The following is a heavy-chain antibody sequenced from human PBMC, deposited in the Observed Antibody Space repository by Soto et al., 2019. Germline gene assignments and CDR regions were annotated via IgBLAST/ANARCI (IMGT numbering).Heavy chain of an antibody. J-gene: IGHJ6*02. CDR1: GFTFSSYA. CDR3: AKDLGYDFWSGYYTIPGNAYYYYGMDV. CDR2: ISGSGGST. D-gene: IGHD3-3*01. Sequence: GGSLRLSCAASGFTFSSYAMSWVRQAPGKGLEWVSAISGSGGSTYYADSVKGRFTISRDNSKNTLYLQMNSLRAEDTAVYYCAKDLGYDFWSGYYTIPGNAYYYYGMDVWGQGTTVTVSS. V-gene: IGHV3-23*01.